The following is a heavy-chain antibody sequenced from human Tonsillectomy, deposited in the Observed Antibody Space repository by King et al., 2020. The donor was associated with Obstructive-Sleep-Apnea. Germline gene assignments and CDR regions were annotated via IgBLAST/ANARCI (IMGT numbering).Heavy chain of an antibody. CDR1: GFTFTFSRYG. D-gene: IGHD2-2*01. J-gene: IGHJ4*02. V-gene: IGHV3-33*01. CDR2: RWSDGINK. CDR3: ARSTGQPSIYFDY. Sequence: VQLVESGGGVVQPGGSQRLSCAASGFTFTFSRYGMHWVRQTPGKGLEWVAVRWSDGINKYYADSVKGRFTIPSDNPKNTVYLQMHSLRAEDTAVYYCARSTGQPSIYFDYWGQGPLVTVSS.